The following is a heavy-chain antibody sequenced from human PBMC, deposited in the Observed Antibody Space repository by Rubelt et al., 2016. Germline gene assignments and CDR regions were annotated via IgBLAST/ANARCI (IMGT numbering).Heavy chain of an antibody. J-gene: IGHJ4*02. CDR1: GGSFSGYY. V-gene: IGHV4-34*09. CDR3: ARGSRSLITFGGVIVPLKY. CDR2: INHSGST. Sequence: QVQLQESGPGLVKPSETLSLTCAVYGGSFSGYYWSWIRQPPGKGLEWIGEINHSGSTNYNPSLKGRVLLSVDTAKNQFALKRSSVTAADTAVYYCARGSRSLITFGGVIVPLKYWGQGTLVTVSS. D-gene: IGHD3-16*02.